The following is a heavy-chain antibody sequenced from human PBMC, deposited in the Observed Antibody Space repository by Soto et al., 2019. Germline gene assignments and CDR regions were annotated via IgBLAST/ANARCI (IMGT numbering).Heavy chain of an antibody. CDR3: AREYGTTVTTGHFDY. CDR1: GFTFSSYG. J-gene: IGHJ4*02. V-gene: IGHV3-33*01. CDR2: IWYDGSNK. D-gene: IGHD4-17*01. Sequence: GGSLRLSCAASGFTFSSYGMHWVRQAPGKGLEWVAVIWYDGSNKYYADSVKGRFTISRDNSKNTLYLQMNSLRAEDTAVYYCAREYGTTVTTGHFDYWGQGTLVTVSS.